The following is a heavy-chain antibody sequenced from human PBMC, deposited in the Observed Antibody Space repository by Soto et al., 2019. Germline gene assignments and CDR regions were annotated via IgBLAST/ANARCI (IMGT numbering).Heavy chain of an antibody. D-gene: IGHD3-9*01. CDR3: ARHPGYYDVLTGYSTYYLDS. CDR1: GGSISPYY. Sequence: PSETLSLTCTVSGGSISPYYWSWIRQPPQKGLEWIGYIYYRGNTDYNPSFKSRVTISVDTSKNQFSLRLSSVTAADTAVYYCARHPGYYDVLTGYSTYYLDSWGQGALVTVSS. V-gene: IGHV4-59*08. J-gene: IGHJ4*02. CDR2: IYYRGNT.